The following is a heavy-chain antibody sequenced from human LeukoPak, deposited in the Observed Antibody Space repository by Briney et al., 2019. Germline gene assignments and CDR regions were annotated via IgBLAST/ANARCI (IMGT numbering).Heavy chain of an antibody. CDR1: GGTFSSYA. D-gene: IGHD6-13*01. J-gene: IGHJ4*02. Sequence: ASVKVSCKASGGTFSSYAISWVRQAPGQGLEWMGRIIPILGIANYAQKFQGRVTITADKSTSTAYMELSSLRSEDTAVYYCAREESSSSQYYFDYWCQGTLVTVSS. CDR2: IIPILGIA. CDR3: AREESSSSQYYFDY. V-gene: IGHV1-69*04.